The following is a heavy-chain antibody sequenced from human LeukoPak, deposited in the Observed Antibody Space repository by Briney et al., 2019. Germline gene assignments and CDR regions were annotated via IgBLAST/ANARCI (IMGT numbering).Heavy chain of an antibody. D-gene: IGHD5-18*01. CDR2: INHSGST. J-gene: IGHJ4*02. CDR3: ARVPDTAVDY. V-gene: IGHV4-39*07. Sequence: SETLSLTCTVSGGSISSSSYYWSWIRQPPGKGLEWIGEINHSGSTNYNPSLKSRVTISVDTSKNQFSLKLSSVTAADTAVYYCARVPDTAVDYWGQGTLVTVSS. CDR1: GGSISSSSYY.